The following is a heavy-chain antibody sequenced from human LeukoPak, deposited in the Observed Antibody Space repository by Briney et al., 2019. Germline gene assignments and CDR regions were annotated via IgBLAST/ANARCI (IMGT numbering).Heavy chain of an antibody. CDR2: IYYSGST. Sequence: SETLSLSCTVSGGSISSSSYYWGGIRQPPGRGVEGIGSIYYSGSTYYNPSLKSRVTISVDTSKNQFSLKLSSVTAADTAVYYCARGLQNDYATSGVYYFDYWGQGTLVTVSS. CDR1: GGSISSSSYY. CDR3: ARGLQNDYATSGVYYFDY. V-gene: IGHV4-39*07. J-gene: IGHJ4*02. D-gene: IGHD4-17*01.